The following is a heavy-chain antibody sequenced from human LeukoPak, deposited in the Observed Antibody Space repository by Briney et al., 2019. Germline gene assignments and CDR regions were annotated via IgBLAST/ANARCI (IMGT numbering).Heavy chain of an antibody. CDR1: GLTFSAFG. CDR2: IYFDGSSK. Sequence: GGSLRLSCAASGLTFSAFGMHWVRQAPGKGLEWLSIIYFDGSSKYYADSVKGRFTISRDNSKNTLYLQMHSLRAEDTAVYYCARGSESYFQPHFDYWGQGTLVTVSS. J-gene: IGHJ4*02. CDR3: ARGSESYFQPHFDY. D-gene: IGHD1-26*01. V-gene: IGHV3-33*01.